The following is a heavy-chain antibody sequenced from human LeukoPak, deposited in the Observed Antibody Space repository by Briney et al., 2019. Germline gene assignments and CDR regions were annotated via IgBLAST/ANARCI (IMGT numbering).Heavy chain of an antibody. CDR1: GGSFSGYY. Sequence: SETLSLTCAVYGGSFSGYYWSWVRQPPGKGLEWIGEINHSGSTNYNPPLKSRVTISVDTSKNQFSLKLSSVTAADTAVYYCARAHYGYCSGGSCSLRHDAFDIWGQGTMVTVSS. J-gene: IGHJ3*02. V-gene: IGHV4-34*01. CDR3: ARAHYGYCSGGSCSLRHDAFDI. CDR2: INHSGST. D-gene: IGHD2-15*01.